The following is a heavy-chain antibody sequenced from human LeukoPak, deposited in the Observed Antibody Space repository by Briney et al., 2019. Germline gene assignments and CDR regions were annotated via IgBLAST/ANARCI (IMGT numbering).Heavy chain of an antibody. Sequence: GGSLRLSCAASGFTLSNYVMSWVRQTPGKGLEWVSAISGSGGTAYYADSVKGRVTISRDNSKSTVYLQMNSLRAEDTALYYCAKGYFKYGAYYYSMDAWGQGTTVTVSS. V-gene: IGHV3-23*01. CDR2: ISGSGGTA. D-gene: IGHD3-9*01. J-gene: IGHJ6*02. CDR3: AKGYFKYGAYYYSMDA. CDR1: GFTLSNYV.